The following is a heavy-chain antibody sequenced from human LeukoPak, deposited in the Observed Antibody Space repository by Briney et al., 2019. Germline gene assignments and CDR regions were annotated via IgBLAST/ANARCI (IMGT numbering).Heavy chain of an antibody. CDR1: GFTFSDYY. D-gene: IGHD3-22*01. CDR2: ISSSSSYT. J-gene: IGHJ4*02. Sequence: PGGSLRLSCAASGFTFSDYYMSWIRQAPGKGLEWVSYISSSSSYTNYADSVKGRFTISRVNAKNSLYLQMNSLRAEDTAVYYCARMHYYSSGYYYVDYWGQGALDTVSS. V-gene: IGHV3-11*06. CDR3: ARMHYYSSGYYYVDY.